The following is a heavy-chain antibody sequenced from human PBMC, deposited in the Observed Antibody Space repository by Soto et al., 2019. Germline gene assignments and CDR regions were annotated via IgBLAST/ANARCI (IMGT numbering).Heavy chain of an antibody. V-gene: IGHV4-31*03. D-gene: IGHD6-25*01. CDR2: IYYSGST. CDR3: ARPFGVAPAAPFAY. Sequence: PSETLSLTCTVSGGSISSGGYYWSWIRQHPGKGLEWIGYIYYSGSTYYNPSLKSRVTISVDTSKNQFSLKLSSVTAADTAVYTCARPFGVAPAAPFAYGGQGTLVTVSS. CDR1: GGSISSGGYY. J-gene: IGHJ4*02.